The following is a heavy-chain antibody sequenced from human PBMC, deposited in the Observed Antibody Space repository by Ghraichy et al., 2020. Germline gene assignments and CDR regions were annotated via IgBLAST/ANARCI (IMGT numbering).Heavy chain of an antibody. Sequence: SQTLSLTCAISGDSVSSNTAAWNWIRQSPSRGLEWLGRTYYRSKWYYNYAVSVKSRITINPDTSKNQFSLQLNSVTPEDTAVYYCARVGGGSYWAVDYWGQGTLVTVSS. D-gene: IGHD1-26*01. CDR3: ARVGGGSYWAVDY. V-gene: IGHV6-1*01. CDR2: TYYRSKWYY. CDR1: GDSVSSNTAA. J-gene: IGHJ4*02.